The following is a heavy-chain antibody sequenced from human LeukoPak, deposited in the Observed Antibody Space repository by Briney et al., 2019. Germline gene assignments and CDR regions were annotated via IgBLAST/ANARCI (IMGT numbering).Heavy chain of an antibody. J-gene: IGHJ4*02. V-gene: IGHV4-30-4*08. CDR2: IYYSGST. Sequence: PSETLSLTCTVSGGSISSGDYYWSWIRQPPGKGLEWIGYIYYSGSTYYNPSLKSRVTISVDTSKNQFSLKLSSVTAADTAVYYCARDFGYCDNTDYWGQGTLVTVSS. CDR1: GGSISSGDYY. CDR3: ARDFGYCDNTDY. D-gene: IGHD3-22*01.